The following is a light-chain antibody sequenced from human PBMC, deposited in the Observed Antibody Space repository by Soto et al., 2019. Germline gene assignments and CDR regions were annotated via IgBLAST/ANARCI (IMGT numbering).Light chain of an antibody. CDR1: QSASSY. CDR3: QQRTGWSLT. Sequence: ENVLTQSPATLSLSPGERATLSCRASQSASSYLAWYQQQPGQAPSLLIHDASHRAADIPPRFSGNGSGTDCTLTISRLEPKDFAVYYWQQRTGWSLTFGGGNKMDI. J-gene: IGKJ4*01. CDR2: DAS. V-gene: IGKV3-11*01.